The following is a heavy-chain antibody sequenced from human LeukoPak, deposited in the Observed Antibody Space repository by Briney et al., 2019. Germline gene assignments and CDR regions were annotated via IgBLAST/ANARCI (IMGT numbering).Heavy chain of an antibody. CDR1: GGSISSGDYY. J-gene: IGHJ4*02. CDR2: IYYSGST. D-gene: IGHD5-12*01. Sequence: SQTLSLTCTVSGGSISSGDYYWSWIRQPPGKGLEWIGYIYYSGSTNYNPSLKSRVTISVDTSKNQFSLKLSSVTAADTAVYYCARGGRGYSGYDRDFDYWGQGTLVTVSS. V-gene: IGHV4-30-4*08. CDR3: ARGGRGYSGYDRDFDY.